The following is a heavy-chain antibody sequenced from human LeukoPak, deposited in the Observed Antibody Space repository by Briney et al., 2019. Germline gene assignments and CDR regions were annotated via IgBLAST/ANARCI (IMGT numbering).Heavy chain of an antibody. J-gene: IGHJ4*02. CDR2: IYSGGST. CDR1: GFTVSSNY. Sequence: PGGSLGLSCAASGFTVSSNYMSWVRQAPGKGLEWVSVIYSGGSTYYADSVKGRFTISRDNSKNTLFLQMNSLRAEDTAVYYCARSGADILTGYAYDWGQGTLVTVSS. D-gene: IGHD3-9*01. V-gene: IGHV3-53*01. CDR3: ARSGADILTGYAYD.